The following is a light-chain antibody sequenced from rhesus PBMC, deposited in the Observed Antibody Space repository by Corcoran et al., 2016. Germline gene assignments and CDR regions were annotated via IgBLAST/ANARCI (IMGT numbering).Light chain of an antibody. Sequence: DIVMTQTPLSLPVTPGEPASISCRSSPSLLDSEDGDTYLDWYLQKPGQSPQLLIFEVSNRASGVPARFRGSGSDTDFTLKISRVEAEDVGVYYCLQALEFPFTFGPGTKLDIK. CDR3: LQALEFPFT. CDR2: EVS. J-gene: IGKJ3*01. V-gene: IGKV2-104*02. CDR1: PSLLDSEDGDTY.